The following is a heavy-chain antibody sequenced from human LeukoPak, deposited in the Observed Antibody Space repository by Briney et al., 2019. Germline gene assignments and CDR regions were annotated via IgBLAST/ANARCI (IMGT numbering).Heavy chain of an antibody. V-gene: IGHV3-23*01. D-gene: IGHD3-10*01. CDR2: ISGSGDST. J-gene: IGHJ6*03. Sequence: PGGSLRLSCAASGFTFSSYAMSWVRQAPGKGLEWVSGISGSGDSTYYADSVKGRFTISRDNSKSTLYLQMNSFRAEDTAVYYCAKNYFGPDYYMDVWGKGTTVTVSS. CDR3: AKNYFGPDYYMDV. CDR1: GFTFSSYA.